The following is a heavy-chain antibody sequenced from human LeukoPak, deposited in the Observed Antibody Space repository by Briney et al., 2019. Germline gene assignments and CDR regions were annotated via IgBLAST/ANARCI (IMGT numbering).Heavy chain of an antibody. CDR3: AKDRGTFMVRGVMDY. CDR1: GFTFRDYA. Sequence: GGSLRLSCAASGFTFRDYAMTWVRQAPGKGPEWVSTFSAGGNRTYYADSVKGRFIITRDNSKNTLYLQMNSLRAEDTAVYYCAKDRGTFMVRGVMDYWGQGTLVTVSS. J-gene: IGHJ4*02. CDR2: FSAGGNRT. D-gene: IGHD3-10*01. V-gene: IGHV3-23*01.